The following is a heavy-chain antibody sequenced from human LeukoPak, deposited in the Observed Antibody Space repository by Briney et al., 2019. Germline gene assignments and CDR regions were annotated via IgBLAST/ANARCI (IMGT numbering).Heavy chain of an antibody. D-gene: IGHD3-10*01. CDR3: ARYYASGSTNWFDP. J-gene: IGHJ5*02. CDR2: IDPSDSYT. Sequence: GEALQISCKGSGYSFTSYWINWVRQMPGKGLEWMGTIDPSDSYTNYSPSFRGHVTISADKSISTAYLQWSSLKASDTAMYYCARYYASGSTNWFDPWGQGTLVTVSS. CDR1: GYSFTSYW. V-gene: IGHV5-10-1*01.